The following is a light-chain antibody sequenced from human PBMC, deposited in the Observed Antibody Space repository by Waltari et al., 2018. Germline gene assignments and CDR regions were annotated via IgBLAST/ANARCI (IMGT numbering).Light chain of an antibody. Sequence: EIVMTQSPATLSVSPGERATLSCRASQSVRSNVVWYQQKTGQAPRLLIFDASTRATSIPARFSGSGFGTEFTLTISSLQSEDFAVYYCQHYHNWPHTFGQGTKVEIK. CDR3: QHYHNWPHT. CDR2: DAS. J-gene: IGKJ1*01. V-gene: IGKV3-15*01. CDR1: QSVRSN.